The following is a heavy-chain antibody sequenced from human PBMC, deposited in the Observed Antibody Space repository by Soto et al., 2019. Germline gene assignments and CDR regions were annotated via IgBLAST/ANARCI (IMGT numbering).Heavy chain of an antibody. CDR2: INSDGSST. CDR1: GFTFSSYW. CDR3: ARGGLYFDS. J-gene: IGHJ4*02. V-gene: IGHV3-74*01. Sequence: PGGSLRLSXAASGFTFSSYWMHWVRQTPGKGLVWVSRINSDGSSTYYADSVTGRFTISRDNAKNTLYLQMNSLRAEDTAVYYCARGGLYFDSWGQGTLVTVSS.